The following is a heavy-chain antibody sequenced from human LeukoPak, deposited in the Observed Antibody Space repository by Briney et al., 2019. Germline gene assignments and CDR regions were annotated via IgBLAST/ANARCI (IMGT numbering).Heavy chain of an antibody. CDR1: GLTFSSYA. CDR2: ISGRGGST. Sequence: HSGRSLRHSYAASGLTFSSYAMSSVRQTTRKWLEWVSAISGRGGSTYYPASVKGRFTISRDNSKNTLNLQMNRLRADDTAVYYCAKAPIVGATTGRYYFDYWGQGTLVTVPS. J-gene: IGHJ4*02. D-gene: IGHD1-26*01. V-gene: IGHV3-23*01. CDR3: AKAPIVGATTGRYYFDY.